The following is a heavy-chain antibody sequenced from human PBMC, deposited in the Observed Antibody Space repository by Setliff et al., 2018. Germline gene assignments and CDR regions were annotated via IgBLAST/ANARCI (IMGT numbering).Heavy chain of an antibody. J-gene: IGHJ5*01. CDR1: GGSITNYY. D-gene: IGHD1-26*01. CDR2: ISHRGDT. V-gene: IGHV4-59*12. Sequence: PSETLSLTCTVSGGSITNYYWSWIRQPPGKGLQWIGYISHRGDTNYDPSLRSRVAISVDTSKNQFSLGMTSVTAADTAVYYCARMGTPIVGAMEWFDPWGQGILVTVSS. CDR3: ARMGTPIVGAMEWFDP.